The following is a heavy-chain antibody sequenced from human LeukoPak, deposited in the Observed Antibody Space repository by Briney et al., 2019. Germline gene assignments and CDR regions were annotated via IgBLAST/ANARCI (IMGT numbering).Heavy chain of an antibody. CDR1: GYTFTGYY. CDR2: INPNSGGT. Sequence: GASVKVSCTASGYTFTGYYMHWVRQAPGQGLEWMGWINPNSGGTNYAQKFQGGVTMTRDTSISTAYMELSRLRSDDTAVYYCASSSIAARRWYFDLWGRGTLVTVSS. V-gene: IGHV1-2*02. D-gene: IGHD6-6*01. CDR3: ASSSIAARRWYFDL. J-gene: IGHJ2*01.